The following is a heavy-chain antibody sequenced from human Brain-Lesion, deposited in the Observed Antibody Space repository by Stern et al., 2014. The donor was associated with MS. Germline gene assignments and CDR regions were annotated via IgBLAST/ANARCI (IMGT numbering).Heavy chain of an antibody. CDR2: ISYDGSNK. Sequence: VPLVDSGGGVVQPGRPLRLSCAASGFTFSSFGMHWVRQAPGKGLEWVAVISYDGSNKYYADSVKGRFTISRDNSKNTLYMQMNSLRAEDTAVYYCAKDRQWLTYFFDYWGQGSLVTVSS. J-gene: IGHJ4*02. D-gene: IGHD3-22*01. CDR3: AKDRQWLTYFFDY. CDR1: GFTFSSFG. V-gene: IGHV3-30*18.